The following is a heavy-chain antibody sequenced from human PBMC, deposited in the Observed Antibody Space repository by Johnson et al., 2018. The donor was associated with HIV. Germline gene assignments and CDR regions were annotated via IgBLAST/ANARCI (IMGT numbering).Heavy chain of an antibody. CDR3: ARVGYQLHDAFDL. CDR2: INNDGSST. CDR1: GFTFSNYW. D-gene: IGHD2-2*01. V-gene: IGHV3-74*02. Sequence: VQLVESGGGLVQPGRSLRLSCAASGFTFSNYWMHWVRQAPGKGLVWVSRINNDGSSTNYADSVKGRFTLSRDNAKNSLFLQMHSLRVEDTAIYYCARVGYQLHDAFDLWGQGTMVTVSS. J-gene: IGHJ3*01.